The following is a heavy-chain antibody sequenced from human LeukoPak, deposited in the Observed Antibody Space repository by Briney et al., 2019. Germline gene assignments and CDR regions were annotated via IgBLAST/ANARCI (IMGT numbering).Heavy chain of an antibody. V-gene: IGHV3-30*02. D-gene: IGHD3-16*02. CDR3: AKSVIPNSYQGTYYMDV. CDR2: IRHDETRI. J-gene: IGHJ6*03. Sequence: GGSLRLSCAASGFTFSSYGMHWLRQAPGEGLEWVAFIRHDETRIFYGDSVKGRFTISRDNSKNIVYLQLNSLSAEDTALYYCAKSVIPNSYQGTYYMDVWGKGTTVTVFS. CDR1: GFTFSSYG.